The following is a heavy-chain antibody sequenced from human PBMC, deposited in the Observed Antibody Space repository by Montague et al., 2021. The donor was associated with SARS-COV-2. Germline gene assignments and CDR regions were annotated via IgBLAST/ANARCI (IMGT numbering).Heavy chain of an antibody. J-gene: IGHJ4*02. CDR1: GFSLISDGVG. CDR3: AHSLLFSPLRDFGS. Sequence: PALVKPTQTLTLTCTFSGFSLISDGVGVGWIRQPPGKALEWLALIFWNDDKRYNSSLKNRLTVTKDTSKNQVVLTMTNMYPLDTGTYYCAHSLLFSPLRDFGSWGQGTLVTVAS. V-gene: IGHV2-5*01. CDR2: IFWNDDK.